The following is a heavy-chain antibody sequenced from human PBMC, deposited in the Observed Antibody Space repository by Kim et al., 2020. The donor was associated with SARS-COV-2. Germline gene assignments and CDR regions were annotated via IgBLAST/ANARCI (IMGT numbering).Heavy chain of an antibody. Sequence: SETLSLTCAVSGASMSGYWSWIRQPPGKSPEWIAYVYHTGSASYNPSLKSRATMSIDTSTKHISLKLTSLTAADTAIYYCARLDYGDYNEAFDLWGPGTLVTVSS. J-gene: IGHJ3*01. CDR2: VYHTGSA. V-gene: IGHV4-59*08. D-gene: IGHD4-17*01. CDR1: GASMSGY. CDR3: ARLDYGDYNEAFDL.